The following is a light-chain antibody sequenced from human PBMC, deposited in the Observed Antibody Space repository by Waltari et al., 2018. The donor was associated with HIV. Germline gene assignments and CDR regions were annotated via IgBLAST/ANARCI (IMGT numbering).Light chain of an antibody. J-gene: IGLJ2*01. CDR2: DIN. Sequence: QSVLTQPPSVSGAPGQRVTIPCTGRNSNIGAGYGVHWYQHLPGAAPNLLIYDINNRPSGVPDRFSGSKSGTSASLAITGLQVEDEGDYFCQSYDSSLNVIFGGGTKLTVL. CDR1: NSNIGAGYG. CDR3: QSYDSSLNVI. V-gene: IGLV1-40*01.